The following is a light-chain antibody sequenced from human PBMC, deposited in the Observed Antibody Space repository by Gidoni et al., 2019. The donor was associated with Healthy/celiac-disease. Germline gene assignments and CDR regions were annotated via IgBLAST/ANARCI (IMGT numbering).Light chain of an antibody. V-gene: IGKV2-30*02. Sequence: DAVMTQSPLSLPVTLGQPASISCRSSQSLVHSDGNTYLTWLQQRPGQSPRRLIYKVSNRDSGVPDRFSGSGSGTDFTLKISRVEAEDVGVYYCMQGTHWPPYTFGQGTKLEIK. J-gene: IGKJ2*01. CDR3: MQGTHWPPYT. CDR2: KVS. CDR1: QSLVHSDGNTY.